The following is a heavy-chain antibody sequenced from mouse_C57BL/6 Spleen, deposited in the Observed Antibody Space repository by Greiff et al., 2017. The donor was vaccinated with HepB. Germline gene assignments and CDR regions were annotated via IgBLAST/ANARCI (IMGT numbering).Heavy chain of an antibody. Sequence: QVQLQQSGAELVRPGASVTLSCKASGYTFTDYEMHWVKQTPVHGLEWIGAIDPETGGTAYNQKFKGKAILTADKSSSTAYMELRSLTSEDSAVYYCTRNWVGGYFDYWGQGTTLTVSS. CDR1: GYTFTDYE. CDR3: TRNWVGGYFDY. V-gene: IGHV1-15*01. D-gene: IGHD4-1*01. CDR2: IDPETGGT. J-gene: IGHJ2*01.